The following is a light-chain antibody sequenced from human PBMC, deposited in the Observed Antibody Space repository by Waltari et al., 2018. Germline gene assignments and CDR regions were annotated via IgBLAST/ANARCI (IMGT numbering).Light chain of an antibody. V-gene: IGKV1-5*03. Sequence: DIQMTQSPSTLSASVGDRVTITCRASQIIGVLMAWYQQETGKAPKLLIYRASTLQSGVPSRFSGSGSGTEFTLTISSLQPDDFGSYYCQYYYLYSRGFGQGTKVEIK. CDR2: RAS. CDR3: QYYYLYSRG. CDR1: QIIGVL. J-gene: IGKJ2*03.